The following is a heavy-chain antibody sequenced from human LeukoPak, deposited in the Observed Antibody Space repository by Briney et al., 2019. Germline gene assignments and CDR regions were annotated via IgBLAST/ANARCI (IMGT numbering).Heavy chain of an antibody. D-gene: IGHD3-22*01. J-gene: IGHJ4*02. CDR3: ARLSGATMIVVASSGDFDY. CDR2: ISSSSSYI. CDR1: GFTFSSYS. Sequence: GGSLRLSCAASGFTFSSYSMNWVRQAPGKGLEWVSSISSSSSYIYYADSVKGRFTISRDNAKNSLYLQMNSLRAEDTAGYYCARLSGATMIVVASSGDFDYWGQGTLVTVSS. V-gene: IGHV3-21*01.